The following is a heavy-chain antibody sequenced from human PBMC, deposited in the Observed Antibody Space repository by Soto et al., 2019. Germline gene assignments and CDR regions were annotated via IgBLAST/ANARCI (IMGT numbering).Heavy chain of an antibody. CDR2: IYYSGSA. J-gene: IGHJ4*02. CDR1: GGSVSSGSYY. CDR3: ATYPTTVTSDY. V-gene: IGHV4-61*01. Sequence: SETLCLTCTVSGGSVSSGSYYWSWIRQPPGKGLEWIGYIYYSGSANYNPSLKSRVTISVDTSKNQFSLKLSSVTAADTAVYYCATYPTTVTSDYWGQGTLVTVSS. D-gene: IGHD4-17*01.